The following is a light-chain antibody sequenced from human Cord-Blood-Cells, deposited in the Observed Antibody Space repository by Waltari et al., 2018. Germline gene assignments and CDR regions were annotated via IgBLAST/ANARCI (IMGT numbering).Light chain of an antibody. CDR1: QSVSSY. CDR3: QQRSN. CDR2: DAS. V-gene: IGKV3-11*01. J-gene: IGKJ4*01. Sequence: EIVMTQSPATLSVSPGERATLSCRASQSVSSYLAWYQQKPGQAPRLLIYDASNRATGIPARFSGSGSGTDFTLTISSLEPEDFAVYYCQQRSNFGGGTKVEIK.